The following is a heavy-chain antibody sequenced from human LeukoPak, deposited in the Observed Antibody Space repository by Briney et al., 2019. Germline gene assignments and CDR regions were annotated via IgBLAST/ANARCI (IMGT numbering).Heavy chain of an antibody. J-gene: IGHJ6*02. CDR2: ISSSSYI. CDR1: GFTFSSYS. V-gene: IGHV3-21*01. CDR3: ARAAGYYDILTGQFYYYGMDV. D-gene: IGHD3-9*01. Sequence: GGSLRLSCAASGFTFSSYSMNWVRQAPGKGLEWVSSISSSSYIYYADSVKGRFTISRDNAKNSLYLQMNSLRAEDTAVYYCARAAGYYDILTGQFYYYGMDVWGQGTTVTVSS.